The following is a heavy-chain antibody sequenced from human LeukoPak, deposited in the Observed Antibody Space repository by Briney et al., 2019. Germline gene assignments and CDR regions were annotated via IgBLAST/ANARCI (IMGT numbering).Heavy chain of an antibody. D-gene: IGHD3-22*01. Sequence: GGSLRLSCEASGFTLSSYTMTCVRQAPGKGLEWVSHISSGGDTTYYADSVKGRFTISRDNSKNTLYLQMNSLRAEDTAVFYCAKVATKGNYYDSSGYSLDYWGQGTLVTVSS. V-gene: IGHV3-23*01. J-gene: IGHJ4*02. CDR1: GFTLSSYT. CDR3: AKVATKGNYYDSSGYSLDY. CDR2: ISSGGDTT.